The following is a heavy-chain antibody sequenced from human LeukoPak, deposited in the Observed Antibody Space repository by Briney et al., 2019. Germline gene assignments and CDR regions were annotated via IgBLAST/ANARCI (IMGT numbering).Heavy chain of an antibody. CDR2: INPNSGGT. J-gene: IGHJ4*02. V-gene: IGHV1-2*02. Sequence: ASVKVSCKASGYTFTGYYMHWVRQAPGQGLEWMGWINPNSGGTNYAQKFQGRVTMTRDTSISTAYMELSRLRSDDTAVYYCARAYYDILTGYWYYFDYWGQGTLVTVSS. CDR1: GYTFTGYY. CDR3: ARAYYDILTGYWYYFDY. D-gene: IGHD3-9*01.